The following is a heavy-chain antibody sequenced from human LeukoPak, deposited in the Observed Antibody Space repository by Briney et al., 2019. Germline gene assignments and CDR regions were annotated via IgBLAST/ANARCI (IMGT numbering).Heavy chain of an antibody. V-gene: IGHV1-18*01. Sequence: ASVKVSCKASGYTFTSYGISWVRQAPGQGLEWMGWISAYNGNTNYAQKLQGRVTMTTDTSTSTAYMELRSLRSDDTAVYYCAGDLAPGNWFDPWGQGTLVTVSS. CDR2: ISAYNGNT. CDR3: AGDLAPGNWFDP. D-gene: IGHD7-27*01. CDR1: GYTFTSYG. J-gene: IGHJ5*02.